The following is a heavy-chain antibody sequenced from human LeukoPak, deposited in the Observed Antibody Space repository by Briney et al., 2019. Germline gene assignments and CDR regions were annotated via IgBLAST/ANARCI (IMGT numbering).Heavy chain of an antibody. J-gene: IGHJ6*02. CDR3: ARVERPGGYSYGYYYYYGMDV. CDR1: GFTFSSYW. D-gene: IGHD5-18*01. CDR2: INSDGSST. Sequence: GGSLRLSCAASGFTFSSYWMHWVRQAPGKGLVWVSRINSDGSSTSYADSVKGRFTISRDNAKNTLYLQMNSLRAEDTAVYYCARVERPGGYSYGYYYYYGMDVWGQGTTVTVSS. V-gene: IGHV3-74*01.